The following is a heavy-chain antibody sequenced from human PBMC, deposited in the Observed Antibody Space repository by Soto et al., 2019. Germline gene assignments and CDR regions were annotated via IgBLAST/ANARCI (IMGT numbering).Heavy chain of an antibody. J-gene: IGHJ4*02. CDR1: GYTFFSLC. Sequence: PGESLKISCHGSGYTFFSLCIVWVRQVPGKGLEWVGRIDPGDSSATYSPTFQGHVTISADRSTRSAYLQWRSLRASDTAIYFCARRYCSRADCYSDSWGQGSLVTVSS. V-gene: IGHV5-10-1*01. D-gene: IGHD2-2*01. CDR2: IDPGDSSA. CDR3: ARRYCSRADCYSDS.